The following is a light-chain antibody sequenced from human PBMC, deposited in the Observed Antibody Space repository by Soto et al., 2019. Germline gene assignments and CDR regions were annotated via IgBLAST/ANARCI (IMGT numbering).Light chain of an antibody. V-gene: IGLV2-8*01. CDR2: DVS. CDR1: SSDVGGYDH. Sequence: QSALTQPPSASGSPGQSVTISCAGTSSDVGGYDHVSWYQQHPGKDPKLMIYDVSKRPSGVPDRFSGSKSGNAASLTVSGLQTEDEADYYCSSFAGSNNVVFGGGTKLTVL. CDR3: SSFAGSNNVV. J-gene: IGLJ3*02.